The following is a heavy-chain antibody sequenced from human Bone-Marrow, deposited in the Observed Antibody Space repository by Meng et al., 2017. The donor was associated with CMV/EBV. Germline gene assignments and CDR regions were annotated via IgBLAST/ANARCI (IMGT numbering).Heavy chain of an antibody. V-gene: IGHV1-69*05. CDR1: GGTFSSYA. CDR2: IIPSFGTA. J-gene: IGHJ4*02. D-gene: IGHD3-22*01. CDR3: ASGSYDSSGYYGSFDY. Sequence: SVKVSCKASGGTFSSYAISWGRQAPGQGLEWMGGIIPSFGTANYAQKFQGRVTITTDESTSTAYMELSSLRSEDTAVYYCASGSYDSSGYYGSFDYWGQGTLVTVSS.